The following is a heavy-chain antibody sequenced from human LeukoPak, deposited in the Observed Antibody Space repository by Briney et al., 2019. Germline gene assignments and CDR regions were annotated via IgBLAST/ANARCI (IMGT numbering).Heavy chain of an antibody. CDR1: GYTFTSYG. CDR3: ARGGVGLGVVTPNWLDP. Sequence: ASVKVSCKASGYTFTSYGISWVRQAPGQGLEWMGWISAYNGNTNYVQKLQGRVTMTTDTSASTAYMELRSLRSDDTAVYYCARGGVGLGVVTPNWLDPWGQGTLVTVSS. V-gene: IGHV1-18*01. CDR2: ISAYNGNT. J-gene: IGHJ5*02. D-gene: IGHD2-8*01.